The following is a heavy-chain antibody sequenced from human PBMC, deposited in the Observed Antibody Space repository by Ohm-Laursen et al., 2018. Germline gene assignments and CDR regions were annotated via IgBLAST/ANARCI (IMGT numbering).Heavy chain of an antibody. CDR1: GFTFTSSA. D-gene: IGHD2-2*01. V-gene: IGHV1-58*01. Sequence: GSSVKVSCKASGFTFTSSAVQWVRQARGQRLEWIGWIVVGSGNTNYAQKFQERVTITRDMSTSTAYMELSSLRSEDTAVYYCAAGYCSSTSCRTLNGMDVWGQGTTVTVSS. CDR3: AAGYCSSTSCRTLNGMDV. CDR2: IVVGSGNT. J-gene: IGHJ6*02.